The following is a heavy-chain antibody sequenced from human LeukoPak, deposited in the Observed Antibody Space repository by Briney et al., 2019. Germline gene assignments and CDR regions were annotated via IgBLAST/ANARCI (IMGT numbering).Heavy chain of an antibody. CDR2: ISSSSSSK. J-gene: IGHJ4*02. CDR3: ARGGASCGGDCLDY. D-gene: IGHD2-21*02. Sequence: GGSLRLSCAAPGFTFSSYSMNWVRQAPGKGLEWVSYISSSSSSKKYADSVKGRFTISRDNAKNSLYLQMNSLRAEDTAVYYCARGGASCGGDCLDYWGQGTLVTVSS. V-gene: IGHV3-48*01. CDR1: GFTFSSYS.